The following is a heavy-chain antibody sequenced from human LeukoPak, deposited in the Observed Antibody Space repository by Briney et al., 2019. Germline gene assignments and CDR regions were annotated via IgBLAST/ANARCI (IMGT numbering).Heavy chain of an antibody. V-gene: IGHV3-11*06. CDR1: GFTFSDYY. J-gene: IGHJ4*02. Sequence: PGGSLRLSCAASGFTFSDYYIAWIRQAPGKGLEWVSSISSSSSYIYYADSVKGRFTISRDNAKNSLYLQMNSLRAEDTAVYYCARDNGDYSKFDYWGQGTLVTVSS. D-gene: IGHD4-11*01. CDR3: ARDNGDYSKFDY. CDR2: ISSSSSYI.